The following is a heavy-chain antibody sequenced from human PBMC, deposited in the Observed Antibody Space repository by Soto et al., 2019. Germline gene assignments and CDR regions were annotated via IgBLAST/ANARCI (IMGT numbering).Heavy chain of an antibody. V-gene: IGHV3-21*04. Sequence: EVQLVESGGGLDKPGGSLRLSCAASGFTFSSYSMNWVRQAPGKGLEWVSSISSSSRYIYYADSVKGRFTISRDNAKNSLYLQMNSLRAGDTAVYYCARGPLGSSWAYYYYYGMDVWCQGSTVAVSS. CDR3: ARGPLGSSWAYYYYYGMDV. D-gene: IGHD6-13*01. CDR1: GFTFSSYS. CDR2: ISSSSRYI. J-gene: IGHJ6*02.